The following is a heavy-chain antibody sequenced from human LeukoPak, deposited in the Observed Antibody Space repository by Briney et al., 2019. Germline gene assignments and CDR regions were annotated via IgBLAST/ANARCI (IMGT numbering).Heavy chain of an antibody. J-gene: IGHJ4*02. D-gene: IGHD2-2*01. CDR1: GFTFSSYA. Sequence: GGSLRLSCAASGFTFSSYAMSWVRQAPGKGLEWVSAISGSGGSTYYADSVKGRFTISRDNSKNTLYLQMNSLRAEDTAVYYCAKGLDIVVVPAAQGYFDYWGQGTLVTVSS. CDR2: ISGSGGST. CDR3: AKGLDIVVVPAAQGYFDY. V-gene: IGHV3-23*01.